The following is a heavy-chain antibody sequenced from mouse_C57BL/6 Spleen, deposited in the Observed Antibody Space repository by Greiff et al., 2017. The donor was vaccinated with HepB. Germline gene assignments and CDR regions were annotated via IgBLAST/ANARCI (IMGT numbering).Heavy chain of an antibody. CDR3: ARQDWPAWFAY. Sequence: VKLQQSGPGLVQPSQSLSITCTVSGFSLTSYGVHWVRQSPGKGLEWLGVIWSGGSTDYTAAFISRLSISKDNSKSQVFFKMNSQQADDTAIYYCARQDWPAWFAYWGQGTLVTVSA. D-gene: IGHD4-1*01. J-gene: IGHJ3*01. V-gene: IGHV2-2*01. CDR1: GFSLTSYG. CDR2: IWSGGST.